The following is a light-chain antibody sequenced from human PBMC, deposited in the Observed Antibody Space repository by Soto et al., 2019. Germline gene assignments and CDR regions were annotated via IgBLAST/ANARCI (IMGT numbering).Light chain of an antibody. V-gene: IGKV1D-12*01. CDR3: QQANSFPIT. CDR1: HGISC. CDR2: GAS. Sequence: DIQMTQSPSAVSAFVGDGVTITCRASHGISCLAWYQHKPGRAPKLLIFGASSLQSGVPSRFSGSGSGTDFTLTISSLQPEDFATYYCQQANSFPITVAQGTRLEIK. J-gene: IGKJ5*01.